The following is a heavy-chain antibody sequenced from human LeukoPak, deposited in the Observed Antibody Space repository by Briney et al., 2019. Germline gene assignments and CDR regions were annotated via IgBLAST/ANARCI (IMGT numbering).Heavy chain of an antibody. Sequence: GGSLRLSCAASGFTFSSYAMSWVRQAPGKGLEWVSTISGSGGSTYYADSVKGRFTISRDNSKNTLYLQMNSLRAEDTAVYYCAKQAIVVVVAATPFNWFDPWGQGTLVTVSS. V-gene: IGHV3-23*01. D-gene: IGHD2-15*01. CDR2: ISGSGGST. CDR3: AKQAIVVVVAATPFNWFDP. J-gene: IGHJ5*02. CDR1: GFTFSSYA.